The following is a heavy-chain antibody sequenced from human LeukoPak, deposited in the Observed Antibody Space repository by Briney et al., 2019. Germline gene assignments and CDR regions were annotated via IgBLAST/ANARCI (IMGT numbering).Heavy chain of an antibody. J-gene: IGHJ4*02. V-gene: IGHV5-51*01. Sequence: GESLKISCEGSGYSFTNYWIGWVRQMPGKGLEWMGVIYPDDSDTRYSPSFQGQVTISADKSIGTAYLQGSSLKASDTAMYYCAIGGDSSTSCYRCFNYWGQGTLVTVSS. D-gene: IGHD2-2*01. CDR3: AIGGDSSTSCYRCFNY. CDR1: GYSFTNYW. CDR2: IYPDDSDT.